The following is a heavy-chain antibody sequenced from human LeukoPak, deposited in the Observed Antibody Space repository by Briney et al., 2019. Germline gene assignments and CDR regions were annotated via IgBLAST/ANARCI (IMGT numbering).Heavy chain of an antibody. V-gene: IGHV3-48*01. CDR3: TKDEDRPPYGGY. Sequence: PGGSLRLSCAASGFTFSSYSMNWVRQAPGKGLEWVSYISSSSSTIYYADSVEGRFTISRDNAKNSLYLQMNSLRAEDTAVYYCTKDEDRPPYGGYWGQGTLVTVSS. CDR1: GFTFSSYS. J-gene: IGHJ4*02. D-gene: IGHD4-17*01. CDR2: ISSSSSTI.